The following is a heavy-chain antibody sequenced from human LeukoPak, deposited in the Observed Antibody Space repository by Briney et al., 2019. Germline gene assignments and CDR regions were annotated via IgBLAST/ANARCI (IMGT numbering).Heavy chain of an antibody. CDR2: IYYSGST. D-gene: IGHD3-22*01. V-gene: IGHV4-59*05. CDR1: GDSISSYH. Sequence: SETLSLACTVSGDSISSYHWSWIRPPPGKGLEWIGSIYYSGSTYYNPSLKSRVTISVDTSKNQFSLNLSSVTAADTTVYYCARSSTIVVTSVVVFRAIFYYWGQGTLVTVSS. CDR3: ARSSTIVVTSVVVFRAIFYY. J-gene: IGHJ4*02.